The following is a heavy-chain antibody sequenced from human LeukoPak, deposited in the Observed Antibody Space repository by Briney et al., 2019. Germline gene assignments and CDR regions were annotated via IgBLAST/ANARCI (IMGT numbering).Heavy chain of an antibody. J-gene: IGHJ6*02. CDR1: GYTFTSYD. CDR2: MNPNSGNT. V-gene: IGHV1-8*01. D-gene: IGHD2-15*01. Sequence: GAPVKVSCKASGYTFTSYDVNWVRQATGQGLEWMGWMNPNSGNTGLAQKFQGRVTLTRDTSLSTAYMELSNLRSDDTAVYYCARDEVVAAPNYFGMVVWGQGTTVSVSS. CDR3: ARDEVVAAPNYFGMVV.